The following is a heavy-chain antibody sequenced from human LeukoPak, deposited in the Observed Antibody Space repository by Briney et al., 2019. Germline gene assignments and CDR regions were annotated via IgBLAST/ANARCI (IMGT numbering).Heavy chain of an antibody. CDR2: INPNSGGT. Sequence: ASVKVSCKASGYTFTGYYMHWVRQAPGQGLEWMGWINPNSGGTNYAQKFQGRVTMTRDTSISTAYMGLSRLRSDDTAVYYCARVSSIAVAGREAFDIWGQGTMVTVSS. CDR3: ARVSSIAVAGREAFDI. V-gene: IGHV1-2*02. D-gene: IGHD6-19*01. CDR1: GYTFTGYY. J-gene: IGHJ3*02.